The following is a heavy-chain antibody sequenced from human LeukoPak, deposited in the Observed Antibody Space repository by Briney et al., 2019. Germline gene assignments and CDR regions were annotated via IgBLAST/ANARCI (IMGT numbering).Heavy chain of an antibody. Sequence: GASVKVSCKASGYTFTDYYMHWVRQAPGQGLEWMGWINPNSGGTNYAQKFQGRVTMTRDTSISTAYMELSRLRSDDTAVYYCARDAVMITFGGVIVLDAFDIWGQGTMVTVSS. CDR1: GYTFTDYY. CDR3: ARDAVMITFGGVIVLDAFDI. J-gene: IGHJ3*02. CDR2: INPNSGGT. D-gene: IGHD3-16*02. V-gene: IGHV1-2*02.